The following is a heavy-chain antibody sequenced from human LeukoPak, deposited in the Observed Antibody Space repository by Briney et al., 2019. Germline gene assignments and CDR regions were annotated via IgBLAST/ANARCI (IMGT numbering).Heavy chain of an antibody. Sequence: GGSLRLSCAASRFIFNSYAMSWVRQAPGKGLEWVSSISDSGGSTYYADSVKGRFTISRDNSKNTLYLQMNSLRAEDTAVYYCAKDWKDSILNWFDPWGQGTLVTVSS. J-gene: IGHJ5*02. V-gene: IGHV3-23*01. CDR1: RFIFNSYA. CDR2: ISDSGGST. CDR3: AKDWKDSILNWFDP. D-gene: IGHD2-15*01.